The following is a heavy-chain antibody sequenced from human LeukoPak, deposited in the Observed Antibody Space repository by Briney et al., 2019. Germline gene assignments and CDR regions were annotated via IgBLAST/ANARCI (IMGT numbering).Heavy chain of an antibody. Sequence: TGGSLRLSCPGSGFTFSSAWMTWVRQIPGKGLEWVGHIKSRTDGGTTYYAAPVKGRFTISRDDTKNTVYLQMNSLKTEDSALYFCVTEFYSNGYNFWGQGTLVIVSS. V-gene: IGHV3-15*01. CDR3: VTEFYSNGYNF. J-gene: IGHJ4*02. D-gene: IGHD5-24*01. CDR2: IKSRTDGGTT. CDR1: GFTFSSAW.